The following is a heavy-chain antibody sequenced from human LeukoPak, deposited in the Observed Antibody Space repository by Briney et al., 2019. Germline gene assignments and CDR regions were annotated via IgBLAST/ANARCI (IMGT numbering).Heavy chain of an antibody. Sequence: ASVKVSCKASGYTFTSYGINWVRQATGQGLEWMGWMNPNSGNTGYAQKFQGRVTMTRNTSISTAYMELSSLRSEDTAVYYCARAGYCSSTSCYRHPFDYWGQGTLVTVSS. CDR3: ARAGYCSSTSCYRHPFDY. D-gene: IGHD2-2*01. V-gene: IGHV1-8*01. J-gene: IGHJ4*02. CDR2: MNPNSGNT. CDR1: GYTFTSYG.